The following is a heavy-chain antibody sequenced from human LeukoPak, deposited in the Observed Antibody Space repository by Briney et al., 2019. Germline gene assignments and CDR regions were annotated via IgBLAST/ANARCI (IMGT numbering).Heavy chain of an antibody. V-gene: IGHV4-34*01. CDR1: GGSFSGYY. Sequence: SETLSLTCAVYGGSFSGYYWSWIRQPPGKGLEWIGEINHSGSTNYNPSLKSRVTISVDTSKNQLSLKLSSVTAADTAVYYCARVEVAVADYWGQGTLVTVSS. CDR3: ARVEVAVADY. CDR2: INHSGST. J-gene: IGHJ4*02. D-gene: IGHD6-19*01.